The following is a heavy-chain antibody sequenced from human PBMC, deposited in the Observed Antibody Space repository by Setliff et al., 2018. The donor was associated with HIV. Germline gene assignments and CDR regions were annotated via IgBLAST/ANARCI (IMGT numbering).Heavy chain of an antibody. V-gene: IGHV3-73*01. CDR2: ILDKANNYAT. Sequence: LRLSCAASGFTFSGSAMHWVRQASGKGLEWVGRILDKANNYATAYAASLEGRFTISRDDSKNTAYLQINSLEIEDTAVYYCTRPQYIYENGGSDYWGQGTLVTVSS. CDR3: TRPQYIYENGGSDY. J-gene: IGHJ4*02. D-gene: IGHD3-22*01. CDR1: GFTFSGSA.